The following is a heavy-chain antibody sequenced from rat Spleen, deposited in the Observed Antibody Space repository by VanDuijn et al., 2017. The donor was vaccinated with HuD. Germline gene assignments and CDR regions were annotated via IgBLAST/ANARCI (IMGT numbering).Heavy chain of an antibody. J-gene: IGHJ2*01. D-gene: IGHD1-6*01. Sequence: EVQLVESDGGLVQPGRSLKLSCAASGFTFSDYYMAWVRQAPTEGLEWVATFSYDGSTTYYRDSVKGRFTISRDNAKSTLYLQMDSLRSEDTATYYCTRDDYYRAVFDSWGQGVMVTVSS. CDR1: GFTFSDYY. CDR3: TRDDYYRAVFDS. CDR2: FSYDGSTT. V-gene: IGHV5-29*01.